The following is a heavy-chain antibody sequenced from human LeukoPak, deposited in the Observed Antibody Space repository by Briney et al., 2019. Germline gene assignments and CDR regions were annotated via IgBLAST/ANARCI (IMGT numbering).Heavy chain of an antibody. CDR2: IYTSGST. V-gene: IGHV4-61*02. CDR1: GGSISSGGYY. J-gene: IGHJ6*03. CDR3: ARAKGDYYYYYMDV. Sequence: PSETLSLTCTVSGGSISSGGYYWSWIRQPAGKGLEWIGRIYTSGSTNYNPSLKSRVTISVDTSKNQFSLKLSSVTAADTAVYYCARAKGDYYYYYMDVWGKGTTVTVSS.